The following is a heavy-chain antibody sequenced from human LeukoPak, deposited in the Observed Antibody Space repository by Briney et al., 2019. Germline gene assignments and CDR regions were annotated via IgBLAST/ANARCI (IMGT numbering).Heavy chain of an antibody. CDR2: IYYSGST. CDR3: ARHGCSSTSCPFQH. J-gene: IGHJ1*01. D-gene: IGHD2-2*01. V-gene: IGHV4-59*08. CDR1: GGSISSYY. Sequence: SETLSLTCTVSGGSISSYYWSWNRQPPGKGLEWIGYIYYSGSTNYNPSLKSRVTISVDTSKNQFSLKLSSVTAADTAVYYCARHGCSSTSCPFQHWGQGTLVTVSS.